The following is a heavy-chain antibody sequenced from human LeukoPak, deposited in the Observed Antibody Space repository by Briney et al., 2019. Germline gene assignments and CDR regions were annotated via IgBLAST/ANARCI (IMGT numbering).Heavy chain of an antibody. D-gene: IGHD3-16*01. V-gene: IGHV1-18*01. J-gene: IGHJ6*03. CDR2: ISAYNGNT. Sequence: GASVKVSCKASGYTFTSYGISWVRQAPGQGLEWMGWISAYNGNTNYAQKPQRRVTMTTDTSTSTAYMEVRSLRSDDTAVYYCARARGSPDYYYYYMDVWGKGTTVTVSS. CDR3: ARARGSPDYYYYYMDV. CDR1: GYTFTSYG.